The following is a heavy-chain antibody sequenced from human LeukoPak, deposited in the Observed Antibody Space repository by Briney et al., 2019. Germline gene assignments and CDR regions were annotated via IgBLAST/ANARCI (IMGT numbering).Heavy chain of an antibody. V-gene: IGHV3-66*01. Sequence: GGSLRLSCAASGFTVSSNYMSWVRQAPGKGLEWVSVIYSGGSTYYADSVKGRFTISRDNSKNTLYLQMNSLRAEDTAVYYCAREGRSSSGWSEGYFDYWGQGTLVTVSS. CDR3: AREGRSSSGWSEGYFDY. CDR1: GFTVSSNY. CDR2: IYSGGST. J-gene: IGHJ4*02. D-gene: IGHD6-19*01.